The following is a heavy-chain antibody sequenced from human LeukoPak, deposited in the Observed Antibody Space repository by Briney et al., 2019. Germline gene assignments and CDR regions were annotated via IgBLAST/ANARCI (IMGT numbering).Heavy chain of an antibody. CDR3: SSSLYGDYAGDY. CDR1: GFTFSGST. CDR2: IRNKPNNYAT. J-gene: IGHJ4*02. Sequence: GGSLRLSCAASGFTFSGSTMHWVRQASGKGLEWVGRIRNKPNNYATAYAASVKGRFTISRDDPRNTAYLQMNSLKTEDTAVYYCSSSLYGDYAGDYWGQGTLVTVSS. V-gene: IGHV3-73*01. D-gene: IGHD4-17*01.